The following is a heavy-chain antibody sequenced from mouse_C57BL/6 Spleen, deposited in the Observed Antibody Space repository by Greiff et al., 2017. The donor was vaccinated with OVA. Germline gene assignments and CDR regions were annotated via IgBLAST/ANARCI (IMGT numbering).Heavy chain of an antibody. D-gene: IGHD2-2*01. V-gene: IGHV5-6*01. CDR2: LSSGGSYT. Sequence: EVQVVESGGDLVKPGGSLKLSCAASGFTFSSYGMSWVRQTPDKRLEWVATLSSGGSYTYYPDSVKGRFTISRDNAKNTLYLQMSSLKSEDTAMYYCARDGYDGTYYFDYWGQGTTLTVSS. CDR3: ARDGYDGTYYFDY. CDR1: GFTFSSYG. J-gene: IGHJ2*01.